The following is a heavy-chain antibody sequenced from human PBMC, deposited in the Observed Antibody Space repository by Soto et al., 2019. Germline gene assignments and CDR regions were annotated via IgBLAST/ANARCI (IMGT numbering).Heavy chain of an antibody. J-gene: IGHJ6*02. V-gene: IGHV1-46*01. D-gene: IGHD1-26*01. CDR3: ARESWELRVYYYYGMDV. CDR1: GYTFTSYY. Sequence: ASVKVSCKASGYTFTSYYMHWVRQAPGQGLEWMGIINPSGGSTSYAQKFQGRVTMTRDTSTSTVYMELSSLRSEDTAVYYCARESWELRVYYYYGMDVWGQRTTVTVSS. CDR2: INPSGGST.